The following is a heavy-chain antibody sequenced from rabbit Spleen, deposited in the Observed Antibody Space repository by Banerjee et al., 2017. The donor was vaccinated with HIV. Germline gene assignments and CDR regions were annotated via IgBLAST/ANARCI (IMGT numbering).Heavy chain of an antibody. J-gene: IGHJ4*01. Sequence: EQLEESGGGLVKPEGSLTLTCKASGVSLNDKDVMCWVRQAPGKGLEWIACINIVTGKSVYASWAKGRFIMSRTSSTTVTLQMTSLTVADTATYFCARAGEGGDGYLNLWGPGTLVTVS. V-gene: IGHV1S45*01. CDR3: ARAGEGGDGYLNL. CDR1: GVSLNDKDV. CDR2: INIVTGKS. D-gene: IGHD5-1*01.